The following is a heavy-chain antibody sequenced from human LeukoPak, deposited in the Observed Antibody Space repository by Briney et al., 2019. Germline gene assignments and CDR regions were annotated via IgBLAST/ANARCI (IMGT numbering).Heavy chain of an antibody. V-gene: IGHV3-23*01. D-gene: IGHD5-12*01. CDR1: GFAFSSYA. J-gene: IGHJ4*02. Sequence: PGGSLRLSCAASGFAFSSYAMSWVRQAPGKGLEWVSAISGSGGSTYYADSVKGLFTLSRDNSKNRLYLQMNSLRAEDTAVYYCNIVATTYFDYWGQGTLVTVSS. CDR3: NIVATTYFDY. CDR2: ISGSGGST.